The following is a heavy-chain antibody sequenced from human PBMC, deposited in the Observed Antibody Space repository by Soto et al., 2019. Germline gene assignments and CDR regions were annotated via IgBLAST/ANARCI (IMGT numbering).Heavy chain of an antibody. Sequence: GGSLSLSCAASGFTFSDYYMSWIRQAPGKGLEWVAFITSGGNSKYYADSVKGRFTISRDNARKSLYLLMNSLRDEDTAVYYCAGRIAAAGTFGMDVWGQGTTVTGAS. CDR1: GFTFSDYY. J-gene: IGHJ6*02. CDR2: ITSGGNSK. CDR3: AGRIAAAGTFGMDV. D-gene: IGHD6-13*01. V-gene: IGHV3-11*04.